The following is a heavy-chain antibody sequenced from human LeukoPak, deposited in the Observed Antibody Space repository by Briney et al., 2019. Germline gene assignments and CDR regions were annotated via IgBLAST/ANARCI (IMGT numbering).Heavy chain of an antibody. D-gene: IGHD3-10*01. V-gene: IGHV1-69*13. CDR2: IIPIFGTA. Sequence: GASVNVSCKASVGAFSSYAISWVRQAPGQGLEWMGGIIPIFGTANYAQKFQGRVTITADESTSTAYMELSSLRSEDTAVYYCARGGSRVPTTLLWFGELLLFDYWGQGTLVTVSS. CDR3: ARGGSRVPTTLLWFGELLLFDY. J-gene: IGHJ4*02. CDR1: VGAFSSYA.